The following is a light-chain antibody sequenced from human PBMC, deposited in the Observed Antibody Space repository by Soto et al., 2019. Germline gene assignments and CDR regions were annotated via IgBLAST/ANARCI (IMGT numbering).Light chain of an antibody. J-gene: IGKJ4*01. CDR2: DAS. CDR3: QQYDILPII. Sequence: DIQVPQSSSSLSAPVGDRVTITCPATDNISHSLNWYQQKPGKAPKLLIHDASILQTGVPSRFSGSGSGTDFTLTITSLQPEDIATYYCQQYDILPIIFGGGTKV. CDR1: DNISHS. V-gene: IGKV1-33*01.